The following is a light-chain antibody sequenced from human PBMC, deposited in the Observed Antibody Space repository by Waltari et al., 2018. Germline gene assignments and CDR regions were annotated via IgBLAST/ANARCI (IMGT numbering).Light chain of an antibody. CDR1: TLGQKY. CDR3: QAWDTTAAHVV. V-gene: IGLV3-1*01. CDR2: EDR. J-gene: IGLJ2*01. Sequence: SFELTQAPSVSVSPGQTARITCSGDTLGQKYTFWYQQKAGQAPVLIIYEDRQRTSGLQWGFLVSNSGNTATLTISGTQAMDEGDYYCQAWDTTAAHVVFGGGTKLTVL.